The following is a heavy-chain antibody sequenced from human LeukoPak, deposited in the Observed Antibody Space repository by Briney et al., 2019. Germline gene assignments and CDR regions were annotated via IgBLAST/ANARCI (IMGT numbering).Heavy chain of an antibody. J-gene: IGHJ4*02. V-gene: IGHV4-4*02. Sequence: PSETLSLTCDDSGASISRGSWWSWVRQPPGKGLEWIGEFSHSGITNFNPSLKSRVTISVDKSRNQFSLNLISVTAADTAVYFCARNGGHNQEHWGQGTLVTVSS. CDR3: ARNGGHNQEH. CDR2: FSHSGIT. D-gene: IGHD1-1*01. CDR1: GASISRGSW.